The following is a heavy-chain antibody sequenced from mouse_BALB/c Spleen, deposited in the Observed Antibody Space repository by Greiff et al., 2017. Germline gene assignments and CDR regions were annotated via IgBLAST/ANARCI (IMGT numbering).Heavy chain of an antibody. CDR2: IWAGGST. Sequence: VMLVESGPGLVAPSQSLSITCTVSGFSLTSYGVHWVRQPPGKGLEWLGVIWAGGSTNYNSALMSRLSISKDNSKSQVFLKMNSLQTDDTAMYYCARDEELGRFAYWGQGTLVTVSA. D-gene: IGHD4-1*01. CDR3: ARDEELGRFAY. V-gene: IGHV2-9*02. CDR1: GFSLTSYG. J-gene: IGHJ3*01.